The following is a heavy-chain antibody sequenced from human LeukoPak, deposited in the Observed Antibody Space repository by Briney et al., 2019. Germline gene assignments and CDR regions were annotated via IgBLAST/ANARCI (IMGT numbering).Heavy chain of an antibody. CDR2: ISGDGGST. V-gene: IGHV3-43*02. J-gene: IGHJ4*02. CDR1: GFTFYDYA. CDR3: AKGGNYGGNSRLNY. Sequence: GGSLRLSCAASGFTFYDYAMHWVRQGPGKGLEWVSLISGDGGSTYYADSVKGRFTISRDNSKNSLYLQMNSLRTEDTALYYCAKGGNYGGNSRLNYWGQGTLVTVSS. D-gene: IGHD4-23*01.